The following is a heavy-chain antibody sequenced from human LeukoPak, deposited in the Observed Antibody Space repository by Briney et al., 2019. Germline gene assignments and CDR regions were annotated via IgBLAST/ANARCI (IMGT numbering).Heavy chain of an antibody. D-gene: IGHD5-12*01. CDR3: VRSGTNSRGYPSSVDY. V-gene: IGHV3-74*01. Sequence: GGSLRLSCAASGFTFSSYWMHWVRQAPGKGLVWVSHISSDGSSTNYADSVKGRFTISRDNAKNTLSLQMNSLRAEDTAVYYCVRSGTNSRGYPSSVDYWGQGTLVTVSS. CDR2: ISSDGSST. CDR1: GFTFSSYW. J-gene: IGHJ4*02.